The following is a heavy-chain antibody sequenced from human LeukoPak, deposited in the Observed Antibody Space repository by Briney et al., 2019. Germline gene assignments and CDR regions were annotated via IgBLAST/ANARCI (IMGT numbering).Heavy chain of an antibody. V-gene: IGHV3-21*04. CDR3: ARSPMYPDFAFDI. CDR2: ISSSSSYI. D-gene: IGHD3-10*02. J-gene: IGHJ3*02. Sequence: GGSLRLSCAASGFTFSSYSMNWVRQAPGKGLEWVSSISSSSSYIYYADSVKGRFTISRDNAKNSLYLQMNSLRAEDTAVYYCARSPMYPDFAFDIWGQGTMVTVSS. CDR1: GFTFSSYS.